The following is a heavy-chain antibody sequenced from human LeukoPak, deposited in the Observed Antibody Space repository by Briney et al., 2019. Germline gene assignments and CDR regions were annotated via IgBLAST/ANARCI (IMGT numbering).Heavy chain of an antibody. CDR3: AKRKATMVRGVNYYYGMDV. CDR1: GFTVSYNY. J-gene: IGHJ6*02. Sequence: GGSLRLSCAASGFTVSYNYMTWVRQAPGKGLEWVSAISGSGGSTYYADSVKGRFTISRDNSKNTLYLQMNSLRAEDTAVYYCAKRKATMVRGVNYYYGMDVWGQGTTVTVSS. D-gene: IGHD3-10*01. CDR2: ISGSGGST. V-gene: IGHV3-23*01.